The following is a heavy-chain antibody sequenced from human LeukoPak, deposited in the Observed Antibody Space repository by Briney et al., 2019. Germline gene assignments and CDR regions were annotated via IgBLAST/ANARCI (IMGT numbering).Heavy chain of an antibody. CDR2: ISAYNGNT. V-gene: IGHV1-18*01. D-gene: IGHD3-9*01. CDR1: GYTFTNFR. Sequence: VKVSCKASGYTFTNFRISWVRQAPGQGLEWMGWISAYNGNTNYAQKFQGRVTMTTDTSTPTAYMDLRSLRSGDTAVYYCARDYDILSGHQPIDYWGQGTLVTVSS. CDR3: ARDYDILSGHQPIDY. J-gene: IGHJ4*02.